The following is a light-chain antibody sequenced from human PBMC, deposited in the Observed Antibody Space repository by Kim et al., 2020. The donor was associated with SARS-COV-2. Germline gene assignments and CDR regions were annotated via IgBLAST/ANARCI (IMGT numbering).Light chain of an antibody. CDR2: RDN. Sequence: VCPGQTASITCSGDKLGDKYAAWYQQKPGQSPVVVIFRDNRRPSGIPERFSGSNAGNTATLTISGTQAMDEADYYCQAWDSSIYVFGTGTKVTVL. V-gene: IGLV3-1*01. CDR1: KLGDKY. CDR3: QAWDSSIYV. J-gene: IGLJ1*01.